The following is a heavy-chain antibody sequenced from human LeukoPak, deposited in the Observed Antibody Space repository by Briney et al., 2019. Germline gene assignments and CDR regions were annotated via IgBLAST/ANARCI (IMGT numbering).Heavy chain of an antibody. CDR1: GLTFSDYA. V-gene: IGHV3-23*01. Sequence: GGSLTLSCAPSGLTFSDYAMSWVRQPPGKGLEWVSAFGGIGGSTYYAASVKGRFTVSRDNSKNMLFLQMNSLRAEDTAIYYCAKYFVRGGYWFDPRGRGTLVTVSS. CDR2: FGGIGGST. CDR3: AKYFVRGGYWFDP. D-gene: IGHD3-10*01. J-gene: IGHJ5*02.